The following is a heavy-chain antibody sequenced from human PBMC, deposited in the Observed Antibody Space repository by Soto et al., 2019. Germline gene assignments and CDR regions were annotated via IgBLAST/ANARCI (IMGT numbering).Heavy chain of an antibody. V-gene: IGHV4-38-2*02. D-gene: IGHD6-19*01. CDR2: IYHSGST. CDR1: GYSISSGYY. CDR3: ATNYSPGPVAGAFDI. J-gene: IGHJ3*02. Sequence: SETLSLTCTVSGYSISSGYYWGWIRQPPGKGLEWIGSIYHSGSTYYNPSLKSRVTISVDTSKNQFSQKLSSVTAADTAVYYCATNYSPGPVAGAFDIWGQGTMVTVSS.